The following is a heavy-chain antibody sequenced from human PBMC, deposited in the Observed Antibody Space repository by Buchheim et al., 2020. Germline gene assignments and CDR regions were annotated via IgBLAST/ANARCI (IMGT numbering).Heavy chain of an antibody. CDR1: GGSVSSGSYY. J-gene: IGHJ5*02. D-gene: IGHD2-2*01. V-gene: IGHV4-61*01. CDR2: IYYSGST. CDR3: ARADIVPAAIRWFDP. Sequence: QVQLQESGPGLVKPSETLSLTCTVSGGSVSSGSYYWSWIRQPPGKGLEWIGYIYYSGSTNYNPSLKSRVTISVDTSKNQFSLKLSSVTAADTAVYYCARADIVPAAIRWFDPWGQGTL.